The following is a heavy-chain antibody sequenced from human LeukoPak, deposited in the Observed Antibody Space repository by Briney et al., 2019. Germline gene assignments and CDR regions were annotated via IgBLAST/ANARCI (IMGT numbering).Heavy chain of an antibody. Sequence: SETLSLTCAVSGGSISSGNRWSWVRQPPGKGLEWIGEIYHSGNTNYSPSLKSRVTMSVDKSNNHFSLKLSSMTAADTAVYYCARGGEWAPFDYWGQGTLVTVSS. J-gene: IGHJ4*02. CDR3: ARGGEWAPFDY. CDR1: GGSISSGNR. CDR2: IYHSGNT. V-gene: IGHV4-4*02. D-gene: IGHD3-10*01.